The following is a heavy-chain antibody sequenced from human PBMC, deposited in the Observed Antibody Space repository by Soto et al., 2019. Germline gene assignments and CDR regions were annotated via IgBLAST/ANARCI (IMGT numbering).Heavy chain of an antibody. D-gene: IGHD3-16*01. CDR2: ISSSSSYI. Sequence: WLSXRLSCSASVFTFISYSMNWFRQAPGKGLEWVSSISSSSSYIYYADSVKGRLTISRDNAKNSLYLQMNRLRAEDTAVYYCERDGWDDSGDNVWGCWLETWGQGTLV. CDR3: ERDGWDDSGDNVWGCWLET. CDR1: VFTFISYS. J-gene: IGHJ5*02. V-gene: IGHV3-21*01.